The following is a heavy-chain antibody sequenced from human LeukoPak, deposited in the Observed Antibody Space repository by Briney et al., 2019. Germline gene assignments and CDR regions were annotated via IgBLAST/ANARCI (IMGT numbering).Heavy chain of an antibody. D-gene: IGHD2-15*01. Sequence: ASVKVSCKTSGYTFTNYYINWVRQAPGQGLEWMGVINPSGEITTYAQKFQGRVTMTRDTSTSTVYMELSSLTSEDTAVYYCAREDNSFDSWGQGTLVTVSS. J-gene: IGHJ4*02. CDR3: AREDNSFDS. V-gene: IGHV1-46*01. CDR2: INPSGEIT. CDR1: GYTFTNYY.